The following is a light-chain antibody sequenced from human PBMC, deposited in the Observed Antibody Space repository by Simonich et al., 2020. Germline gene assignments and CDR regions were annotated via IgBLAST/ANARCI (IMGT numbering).Light chain of an antibody. V-gene: IGKV1-5*03. CDR3: QQLNSYPPYT. Sequence: DIQMTQSPSTLSASVGDRVTITCRASQSISSWLAWYQQKPGKAPKLLIYKASSLESGVPSRFSCSGSGTEFTLTISSLQPEDFATYYCQQLNSYPPYTFGQGTKLEIK. J-gene: IGKJ2*01. CDR2: KAS. CDR1: QSISSW.